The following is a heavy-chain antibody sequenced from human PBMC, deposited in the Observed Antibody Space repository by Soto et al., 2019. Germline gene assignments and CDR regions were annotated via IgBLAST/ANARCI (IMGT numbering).Heavy chain of an antibody. J-gene: IGHJ4*02. CDR2: ISGSGGSA. CDR3: AKEPYSDFWSAYYNFDY. CDR1: GFTFGSHA. V-gene: IGHV3-23*01. D-gene: IGHD3-3*01. Sequence: EVQLLESGGGLVQPGGSLRLSCAASGFTFGSHAMIWVRQAPGKGLEWVSAISGSGGSAYSADSVKGRFTISRDNSINTMYLQMISLRAEDTALYYCAKEPYSDFWSAYYNFDYWGQGTLVTVSS.